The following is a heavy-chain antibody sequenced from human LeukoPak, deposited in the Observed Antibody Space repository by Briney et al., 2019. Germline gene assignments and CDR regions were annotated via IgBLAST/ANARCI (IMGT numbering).Heavy chain of an antibody. Sequence: GGSLRLSCAASGFTFSSNSMNWVRQAPGKGLEWVSSISSSSSYIYYADSVKGRFTISRDNAKNSLYLQMNSLRAEDTAVYYCASHRYYYDSSPCDYWGQGTLVTVSS. J-gene: IGHJ4*02. CDR1: GFTFSSNS. CDR3: ASHRYYYDSSPCDY. D-gene: IGHD3-22*01. CDR2: ISSSSSYI. V-gene: IGHV3-21*01.